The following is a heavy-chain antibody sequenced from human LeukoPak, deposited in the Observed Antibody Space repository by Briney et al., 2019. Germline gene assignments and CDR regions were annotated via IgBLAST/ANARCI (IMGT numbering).Heavy chain of an antibody. V-gene: IGHV1-18*01. J-gene: IGHJ4*02. CDR2: ISAYNGNT. Sequence: ASVKVSCKASGYTFTSYGISWVRQAPGQGLEWMGWISAYNGNTNYAQKLQGRVTMATDTSTSTAYMELRSLRSDDTAVYYCARDQQLGPWKDYWGQGTLVTVSS. CDR3: ARDQQLGPWKDY. CDR1: GYTFTSYG. D-gene: IGHD6-13*01.